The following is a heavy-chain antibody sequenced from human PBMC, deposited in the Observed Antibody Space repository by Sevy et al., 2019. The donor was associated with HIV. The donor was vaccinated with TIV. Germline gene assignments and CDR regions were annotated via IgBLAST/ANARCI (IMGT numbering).Heavy chain of an antibody. J-gene: IGHJ4*02. Sequence: ASVKVSCKASGYTFTSYGISWVRQAPGQGLEWMGWISAYNGNTNYAQKLQGRVTMTTDTSTSTAYMELRSLRSDDTAVYYCARDSITYYYDSSGYFHFHYWGQGTLVTVSS. V-gene: IGHV1-18*04. CDR2: ISAYNGNT. CDR1: GYTFTSYG. CDR3: ARDSITYYYDSSGYFHFHY. D-gene: IGHD3-22*01.